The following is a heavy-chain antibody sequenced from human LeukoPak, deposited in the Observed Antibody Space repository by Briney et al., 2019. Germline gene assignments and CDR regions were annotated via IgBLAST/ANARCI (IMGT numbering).Heavy chain of an antibody. CDR3: AYCSGGSCYSGVY. CDR1: GYSISSGYY. V-gene: IGHV4-38-2*02. CDR2: IYHSGST. D-gene: IGHD2-15*01. J-gene: IGHJ4*02. Sequence: SETLSLTCTVSGYSISSGYYWGWIRQPPGKGLEWIGSIYHSGSTYYNPSLKSRVTISVDTSKNQFSLKLSSVTAADTAVYYCAYCSGGSCYSGVYWGQGTLVTVSS.